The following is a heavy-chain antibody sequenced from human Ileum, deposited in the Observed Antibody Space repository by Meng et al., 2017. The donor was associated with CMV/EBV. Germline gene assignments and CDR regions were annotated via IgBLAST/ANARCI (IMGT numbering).Heavy chain of an antibody. CDR2: IYWNDVE. D-gene: IGHD2-15*01. J-gene: IGHJ4*02. CDR1: GFSLTTDGVA. V-gene: IGHV2-5*04. Sequence: HINLRESGHALVKPTQTLTLTCTFSGFSLTTDGVAVGWIRQPPGKALEWLALIYWNDVEHYSPSLKSRLTITKDTSKDQVVLTMANMDPVDTGTYYCIYGVAIFWGQGTLVTVSS. CDR3: IYGVAIF.